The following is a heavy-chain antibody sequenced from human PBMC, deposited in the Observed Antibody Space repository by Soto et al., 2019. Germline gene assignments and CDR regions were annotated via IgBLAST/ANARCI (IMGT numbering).Heavy chain of an antibody. D-gene: IGHD2-8*02. CDR3: ARDKITGLFDY. Sequence: SETLSLTCTVSGGSISSPNFYWSWIRQHPGKGLEWIGHIYYNGTTYYNPTLKSRVSISVDTSKNQFSLKLSSVTAAGTAVYYCARDKITGLFDYWGQGTLVTVSS. CDR1: GGSISSPNFY. CDR2: IYYNGTT. V-gene: IGHV4-31*03. J-gene: IGHJ4*02.